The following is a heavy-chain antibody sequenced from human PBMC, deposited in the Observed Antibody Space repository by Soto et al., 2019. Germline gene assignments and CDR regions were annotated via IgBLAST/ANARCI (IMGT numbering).Heavy chain of an antibody. D-gene: IGHD5-12*01. CDR3: AREDGYRGGDAFDI. V-gene: IGHV3-15*07. J-gene: IGHJ3*02. CDR2: IKSKTDGGTT. CDR1: GFTFSNAW. Sequence: SGGSLRLSCAASGFTFSNAWMNWVRQAPGKGLEWVGRIKSKTDGGTTDYAAPVKGRFTISRDNSKNTLYLQMNSLRAEDTAVYYCAREDGYRGGDAFDIWGQGTLVTVSS.